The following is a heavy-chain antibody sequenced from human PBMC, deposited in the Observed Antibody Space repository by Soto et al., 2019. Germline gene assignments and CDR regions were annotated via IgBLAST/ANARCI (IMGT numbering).Heavy chain of an antibody. D-gene: IGHD3-3*01. J-gene: IGHJ5*02. Sequence: GESLKISCKGSGYSFTSYWIGWVRQMPGKGLEWMGIIYPGDSDTRYSPSFQGQVTISADKSISTAYLQWSSLKASDTAMYYCARHRYYDFWSGYSNGWFDPWGQGTLVTVYS. V-gene: IGHV5-51*01. CDR1: GYSFTSYW. CDR2: IYPGDSDT. CDR3: ARHRYYDFWSGYSNGWFDP.